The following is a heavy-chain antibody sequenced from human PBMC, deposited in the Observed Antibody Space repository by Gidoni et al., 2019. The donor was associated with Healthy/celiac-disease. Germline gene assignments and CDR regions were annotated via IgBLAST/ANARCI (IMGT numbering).Heavy chain of an antibody. V-gene: IGHV1-69*08. J-gene: IGHJ6*03. Sequence: QVQLVQSGAEVKKPGSSVKVSCKASGGTFSSYTISWVRQAPGQGLEWMGRIIPILGIANYAQKFQGRVTITADKSTSTAYMELSSLRSEDTAVYYCARDYQIAAAGTGLRYYYYMDVWGKGTTVTVSS. CDR2: IIPILGIA. D-gene: IGHD6-13*01. CDR1: GGTFSSYT. CDR3: ARDYQIAAAGTGLRYYYYMDV.